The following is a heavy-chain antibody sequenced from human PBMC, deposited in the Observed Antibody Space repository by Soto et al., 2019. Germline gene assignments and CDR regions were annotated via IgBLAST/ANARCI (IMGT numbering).Heavy chain of an antibody. Sequence: GGSLRLSCAASGFTFSSYAMHWVRQAPGKGLEWVAVISYDGSNKYYADSVKGRFTISRDNSKNTLYLQMNSLRAEDTAVYYCAREEGGFVVVTADAFDIWGQGTMVTVSS. CDR2: ISYDGSNK. J-gene: IGHJ3*02. V-gene: IGHV3-30-3*01. CDR3: AREEGGFVVVTADAFDI. D-gene: IGHD2-21*02. CDR1: GFTFSSYA.